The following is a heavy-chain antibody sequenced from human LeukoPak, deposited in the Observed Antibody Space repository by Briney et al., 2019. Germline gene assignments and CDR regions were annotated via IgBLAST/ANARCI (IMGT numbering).Heavy chain of an antibody. D-gene: IGHD3-10*01. J-gene: IGHJ3*02. CDR2: ISGTGAST. Sequence: GGSLRLSCAASGFTFSSYDMNWVRQAPGKGLKRVSGISGTGASTYYADSVKGRFTVSRDNSKNTVYLQMKSLRAEDTAIYYCARDRDQNYGSGSYDIWGQGTKVTVSS. CDR1: GFTFSSYD. CDR3: ARDRDQNYGSGSYDI. V-gene: IGHV3-23*01.